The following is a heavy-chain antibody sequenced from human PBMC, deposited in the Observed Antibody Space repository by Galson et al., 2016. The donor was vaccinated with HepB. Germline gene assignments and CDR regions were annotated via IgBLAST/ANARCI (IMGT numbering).Heavy chain of an antibody. J-gene: IGHJ3*01. Sequence: SETLSLTCTVSGGSISSYYWSWIRQPPGKGLEWIGYIYYSGSTNYNPSLKSRVTISVDTSKNQFSLKLSSVTAADTAVYYCASTYYDFWSGYYTDSYAFDFWGQGTMVTVSS. V-gene: IGHV4-59*01. CDR3: ASTYYDFWSGYYTDSYAFDF. CDR1: GGSISSYY. D-gene: IGHD3-3*01. CDR2: IYYSGST.